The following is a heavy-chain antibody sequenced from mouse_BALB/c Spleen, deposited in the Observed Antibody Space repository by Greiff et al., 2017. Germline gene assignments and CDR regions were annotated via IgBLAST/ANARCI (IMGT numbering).Heavy chain of an antibody. CDR3: RYYRYDWYFDV. V-gene: IGHV14-4*02. J-gene: IGHJ1*01. Sequence: EVQLQQSGAELVRSGASVKLSCTASGFNIKDYYMHWVKQRPEQGLEWIGWIDPENGDTEYAPKFQGKATMTADTSSNTAYLQLSSLTSEDTAVYYCRYYRYDWYFDVWGAGTTVTVSS. CDR1: GFNIKDYY. CDR2: IDPENGDT. D-gene: IGHD2-14*01.